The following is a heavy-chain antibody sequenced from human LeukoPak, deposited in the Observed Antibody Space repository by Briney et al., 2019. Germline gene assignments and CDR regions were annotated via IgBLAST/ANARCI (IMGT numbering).Heavy chain of an antibody. CDR2: ISYDGSNK. Sequence: GGSLRLSCAASGFTFSSYAMHWVRQAPGKGLEWVAVISYDGSNKYYADSVKGRFTISRDNSKNTLYLQMNSLRAEDTAVYYCARAAMTTLTTDYFDYWGQGTLVTVSS. CDR1: GFTFSSYA. J-gene: IGHJ4*02. D-gene: IGHD4-17*01. CDR3: ARAAMTTLTTDYFDY. V-gene: IGHV3-30*04.